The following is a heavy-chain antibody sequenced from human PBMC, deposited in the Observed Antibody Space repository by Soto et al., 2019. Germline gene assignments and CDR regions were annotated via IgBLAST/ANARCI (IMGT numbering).Heavy chain of an antibody. CDR1: GGSFSGYY. CDR2: INHSGST. J-gene: IGHJ5*02. CDR3: AKTRVTYNGPAEYGYYGGLGPRTTNWFDP. D-gene: IGHD4-17*01. V-gene: IGHV4-34*01. Sequence: QVQLQQWGAGLLKPSETLSLTCAVYGGSFSGYYWSWIRQPPGKGLEWIGEINHSGSTNYNPSLKGRVTISVSTSKNQFSRKLSPVTPADTAVHYCAKTRVTYNGPAEYGYYGGLGPRTTNWFDPWGPGSLVTASS.